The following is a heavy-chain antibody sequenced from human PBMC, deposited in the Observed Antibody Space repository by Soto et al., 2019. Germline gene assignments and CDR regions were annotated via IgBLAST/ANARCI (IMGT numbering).Heavy chain of an antibody. CDR2: IYYSGTT. V-gene: IGHV4-31*03. D-gene: IGHD6-19*01. CDR3: AGPTAVAGTFDY. J-gene: IGHJ4*02. Sequence: QVQLQESGPGLVKPSQTLSLTCTVSGGSISSGGNYWSWIRQLPGKGLEWIGYIYYSGTTYYNTPLKSRVTIALATSKNQFSLRMSSVTAADPAVYHCAGPTAVAGTFDYWGQGSLVTVSS. CDR1: GGSISSGGNY.